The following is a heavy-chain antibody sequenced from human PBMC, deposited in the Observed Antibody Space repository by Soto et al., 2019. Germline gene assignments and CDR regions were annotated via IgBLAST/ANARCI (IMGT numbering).Heavy chain of an antibody. J-gene: IGHJ6*02. CDR2: ISGSGGST. Sequence: GGSLRLSCAASGFTFSSYAMSWVRQAPGKGLEWVSAISGSGGSTYYADSVKGRFTISRDNSKNTLYLQMNSLRAEDTAVYYCAKDKPYDFWSGYSLTDDYYYYGMDVWGQGTTVTVSS. D-gene: IGHD3-3*01. CDR3: AKDKPYDFWSGYSLTDDYYYYGMDV. CDR1: GFTFSSYA. V-gene: IGHV3-23*01.